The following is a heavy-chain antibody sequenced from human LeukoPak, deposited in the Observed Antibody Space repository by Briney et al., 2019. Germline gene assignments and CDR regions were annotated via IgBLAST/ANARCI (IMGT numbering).Heavy chain of an antibody. V-gene: IGHV4-59*08. CDR3: ARHVAVGETA. CDR2: IYYTGST. Sequence: SETLSLTCGVSGGSITNSYWSWIRQPPGKGLEWIGYIYYTGSTTYNPSYKSRVTISVDTSKNQVSLQLSSVTAADTAVYYCARHVAVGETAWGQGTLVTVYS. J-gene: IGHJ5*02. CDR1: GGSITNSY. D-gene: IGHD1-26*01.